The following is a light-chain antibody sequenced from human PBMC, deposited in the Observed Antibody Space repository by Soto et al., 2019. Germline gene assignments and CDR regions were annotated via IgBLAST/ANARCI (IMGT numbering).Light chain of an antibody. Sequence: IVLTPSAGSLSLSPGERATLSCRASQSVSSSYLAWYQQKPGQAPRLLIYGASSRATGIPDRFSGSGSETDFTLTISRLESEDFAVYYCQQYGSSPTFGQGTKVEIK. CDR1: QSVSSSY. V-gene: IGKV3-20*01. CDR2: GAS. CDR3: QQYGSSPT. J-gene: IGKJ1*01.